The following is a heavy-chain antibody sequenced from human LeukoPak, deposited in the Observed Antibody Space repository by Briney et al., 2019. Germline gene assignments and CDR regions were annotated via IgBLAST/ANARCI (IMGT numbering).Heavy chain of an antibody. J-gene: IGHJ1*01. CDR2: ISSSGSSI. CDR3: ATASAITSPGTFEH. Sequence: GGSLRLSCAASGFTFSSNWMSWIRQTPGKGLEWVSYISSSGSSIYQADSVKGRFTISRDNAKNSLYLQMNSLRAEDTAVYYCATASAITSPGTFEHWGQGTLVTVSS. CDR1: GFTFSSNW. D-gene: IGHD1-1*01. V-gene: IGHV3-11*01.